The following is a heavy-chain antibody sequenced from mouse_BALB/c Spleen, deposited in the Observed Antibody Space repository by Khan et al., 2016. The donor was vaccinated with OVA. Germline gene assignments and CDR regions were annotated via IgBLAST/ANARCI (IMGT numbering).Heavy chain of an antibody. CDR1: GYTFTNYV. Sequence: QIQLVQSGPELKKPGETVKISCKASGYTFTNYVMNWVKQAPGKGLKWMGCINTYTGDPTYADDFKGRFAFSLETSANTAYLQLINLKNEGTATYFCARSGSYWFFDVWGAGTTVTVSS. CDR3: ARSGSYWFFDV. V-gene: IGHV9-3-1*01. CDR2: INTYTGDP. D-gene: IGHD1-2*01. J-gene: IGHJ1*01.